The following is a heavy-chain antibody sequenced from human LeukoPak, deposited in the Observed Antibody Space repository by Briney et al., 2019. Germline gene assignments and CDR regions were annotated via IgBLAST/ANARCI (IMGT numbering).Heavy chain of an antibody. V-gene: IGHV3-64*01. CDR2: ITTDGGRT. J-gene: IGHJ4*02. Sequence: GSLRLSCVASGFTFSSFRMHWVRQAPGKGLEYVSAITTDGGRTFYVNSVEGRFTVSRDNSKNTLYLQMGGLRTEDTAVYYCAREPAFGDLDYWGQGTLVTVSS. CDR1: GFTFSSFR. CDR3: AREPAFGDLDY. D-gene: IGHD4-17*01.